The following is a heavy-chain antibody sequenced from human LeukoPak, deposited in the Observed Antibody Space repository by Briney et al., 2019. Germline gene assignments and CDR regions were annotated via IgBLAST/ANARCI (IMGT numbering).Heavy chain of an antibody. J-gene: IGHJ4*02. CDR1: GYTFTSYG. D-gene: IGHD3-3*01. CDR2: ISAYNGNT. V-gene: IGHV1-18*01. Sequence: ASVKVSCKASGYTFTSYGISWVRQAPGQGLEWMGWISAYNGNTNYAQKLQGRVTMTTDTSTSTAYMELRSLRSDDTAVYYCARGGKRYDFWSGYLGLDYWGQGTLVTVSS. CDR3: ARGGKRYDFWSGYLGLDY.